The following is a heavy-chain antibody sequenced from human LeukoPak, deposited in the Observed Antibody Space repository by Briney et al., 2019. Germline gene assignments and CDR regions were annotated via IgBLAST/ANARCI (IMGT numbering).Heavy chain of an antibody. CDR3: AKDRLGYDSLGKFFDY. CDR1: GFTFNSYA. V-gene: IGHV3-23*01. J-gene: IGHJ4*02. Sequence: GGSLRLSCAASGFTFNSYAMSWVRQAPGTGLEGVSAICGSGDNTYYADSVKGRFTISRDNSKNTLYLQMNSLRAEDTAVYYCAKDRLGYDSLGKFFDYWGQGTLVTVSS. CDR2: ICGSGDNT. D-gene: IGHD3-22*01.